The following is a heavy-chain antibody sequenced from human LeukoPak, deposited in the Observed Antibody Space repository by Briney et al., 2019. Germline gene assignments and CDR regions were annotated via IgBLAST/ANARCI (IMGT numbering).Heavy chain of an antibody. V-gene: IGHV3-9*01. CDR1: GFTFGDYA. CDR2: ISWNSGSI. Sequence: GGSLRLSCAASGFTFGDYAMHWVRQAPGKGLEWVSGISWNSGSIGYADSVKGRFTISRDNAKNSLYLQMNSLRAEDTALYYCAKGPYYYDSSGGFDYWGQGTLVTVSS. D-gene: IGHD3-22*01. CDR3: AKGPYYYDSSGGFDY. J-gene: IGHJ4*02.